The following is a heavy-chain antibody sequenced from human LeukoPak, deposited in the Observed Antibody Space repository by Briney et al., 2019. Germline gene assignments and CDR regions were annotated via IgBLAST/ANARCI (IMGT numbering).Heavy chain of an antibody. CDR1: GDSISSGSYY. J-gene: IGHJ4*02. D-gene: IGHD6-13*01. CDR2: MYTSGST. CDR3: AKRVAAAGIFDY. Sequence: SETLSLTCTVSGDSISSGSYYWSWIRQPAGKGLEWIGRMYTSGSTNYNPSLKSRVTISVDRSKNQFSLRLSSVTAADTAVYYCAKRVAAAGIFDYWGQGTLVTVSS. V-gene: IGHV4-61*02.